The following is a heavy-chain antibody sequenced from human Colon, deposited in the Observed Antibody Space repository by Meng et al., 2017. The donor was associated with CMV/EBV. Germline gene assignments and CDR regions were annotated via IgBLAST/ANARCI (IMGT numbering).Heavy chain of an antibody. CDR2: ISYDGSNK. V-gene: IGHV3-30-3*01. J-gene: IGHJ4*02. CDR3: ARRNYFDY. Sequence: GGSLRLSCAASGFTFSSYAMHWVRQAPGKGLEWVAVISYDGSNKYYADSVKGRFTISRDNSKNTLYLQMNSLRAEDTAVYYCARRNYFDYWGQGALVTVSS. CDR1: GFTFSSYA.